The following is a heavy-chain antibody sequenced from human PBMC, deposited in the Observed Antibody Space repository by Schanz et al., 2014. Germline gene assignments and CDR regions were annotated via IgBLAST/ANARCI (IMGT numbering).Heavy chain of an antibody. CDR3: ARYGFRKFGVVYGLDV. V-gene: IGHV3-11*01. CDR1: GFTFADYY. CDR2: VSSYDTTV. Sequence: QVQLLESGGGLFKPGGSLRLSCAGSGFTFADYYMTWIRQAPGKGLEWISYVSSYDTTVSYADSVKGRFTISRDNAKNSVYLQMNSLRVEDTAVYYCARYGFRKFGVVYGLDVWGQGTTVTVS. J-gene: IGHJ6*02. D-gene: IGHD3-3*01.